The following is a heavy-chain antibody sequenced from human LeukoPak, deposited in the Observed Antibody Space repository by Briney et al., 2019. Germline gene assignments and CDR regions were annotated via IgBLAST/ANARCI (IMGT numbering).Heavy chain of an antibody. CDR2: IGGSGTST. D-gene: IGHD2/OR15-2a*01. CDR3: AKRVINNPFDN. CDR1: GFTFSSYA. Sequence: GGSLRLSCAASGFTFSSYAMIWIRQAPGKGLEWVSAIGGSGTSTFYADSVKGRFTISRDNSKNTLYLQMNGLRAEDTAVYFCAKRVINNPFDNWGQGTLVTVSS. J-gene: IGHJ4*02. V-gene: IGHV3-23*01.